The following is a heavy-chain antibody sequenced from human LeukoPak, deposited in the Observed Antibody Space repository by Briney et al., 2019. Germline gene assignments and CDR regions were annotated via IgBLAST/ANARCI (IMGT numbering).Heavy chain of an antibody. CDR2: IYPGDSDT. CDR1: GYSFTSYW. CDR3: ARQHYYDSSGYRLFDY. Sequence: GESLKISCKGSGYSFTSYWIGWVRQMPGKGLEWMGIIYPGDSDTRYSPSFQGQVTISADKSISTAYLQWSSLKASGTAMYYCARQHYYDSSGYRLFDYWGQGTLVTVSS. J-gene: IGHJ4*02. V-gene: IGHV5-51*01. D-gene: IGHD3-22*01.